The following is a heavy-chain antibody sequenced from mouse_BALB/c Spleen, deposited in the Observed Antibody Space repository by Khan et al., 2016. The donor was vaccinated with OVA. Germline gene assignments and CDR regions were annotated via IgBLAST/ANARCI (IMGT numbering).Heavy chain of an antibody. J-gene: IGHJ4*01. CDR3: ARVFITTGVATDY. CDR2: IWAGGST. CDR1: GFSLTSYG. V-gene: IGHV2-9*02. D-gene: IGHD1-1*01. Sequence: QVQLKQSGPGLVAPSQSLSITCTVSGFSLTSYGVHWVRQPPGKGLEWLGVIWAGGSTNYNSALMSRLSISKDNSKSQVFLKMNSLQTDDTAMYYCARVFITTGVATDYWGQGTSVTVSS.